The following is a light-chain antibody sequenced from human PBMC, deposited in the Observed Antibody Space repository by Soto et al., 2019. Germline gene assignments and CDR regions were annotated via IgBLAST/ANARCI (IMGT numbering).Light chain of an antibody. CDR2: GNN. J-gene: IGLJ2*01. CDR1: SSNIAAGYH. CDR3: QSYDSSLSGSEV. V-gene: IGLV1-40*01. Sequence: QSVLTQPPSVSGAPGQRVTISCAGSSSNIAAGYHVHWYQQLPGTAPKLLIYGNNNRPSGVPDRFSGSKSGTSASLAITGLQAEDEADYYCQSYDSSLSGSEVFGGGTKLTVL.